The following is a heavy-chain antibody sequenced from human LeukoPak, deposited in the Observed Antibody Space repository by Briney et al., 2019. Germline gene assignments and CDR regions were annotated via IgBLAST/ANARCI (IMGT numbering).Heavy chain of an antibody. V-gene: IGHV1-18*01. D-gene: IGHD1-26*01. CDR2: ISGYNGNT. Sequence: ASVNVSCKASGYTFTTYGISWVRQAPGQGLEWMGWISGYNGNTNYAQKLQGRVTVTTDTSTSTAYMELRSLRSDDTAVYYCARSGGTYYEDYWGQGTLVTVSS. CDR3: ARSGGTYYEDY. J-gene: IGHJ4*02. CDR1: GYTFTTYG.